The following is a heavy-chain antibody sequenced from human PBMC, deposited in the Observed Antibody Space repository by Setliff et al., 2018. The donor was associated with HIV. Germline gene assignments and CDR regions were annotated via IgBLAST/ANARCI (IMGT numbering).Heavy chain of an antibody. CDR2: IYYSGNT. Sequence: SETLSLTCSVSGGSISSSSYHWAWIRQPPGKGLEWIGTIYYSGNTYYNPSLKSRLTISLDTSNDHFSLNMTSVTAADTAVYYCARRSLTGGNDYWGQGTLVTVSS. CDR3: ARRSLTGGNDY. V-gene: IGHV4-39*02. CDR1: GGSISSSSYH. D-gene: IGHD2-8*02. J-gene: IGHJ4*02.